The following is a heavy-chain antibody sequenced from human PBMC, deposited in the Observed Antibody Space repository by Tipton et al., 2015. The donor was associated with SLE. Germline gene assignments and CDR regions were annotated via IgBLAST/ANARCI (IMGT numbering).Heavy chain of an antibody. CDR2: FSYSGGI. CDR1: GGSISSKY. Sequence: TLSLTCSVSGGSISSKYWSWIRQAPGKGLEWIGYFSYSGGINYNPSLKSRVAISVDMSKNQFSLKVTSVTAADTAVYYCARTVGSHRNYYFDYWGQGTLVNVSP. D-gene: IGHD1-26*01. J-gene: IGHJ4*02. CDR3: ARTVGSHRNYYFDY. V-gene: IGHV4-59*01.